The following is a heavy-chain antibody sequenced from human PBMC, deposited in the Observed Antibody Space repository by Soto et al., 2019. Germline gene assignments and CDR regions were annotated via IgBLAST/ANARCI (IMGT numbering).Heavy chain of an antibody. CDR2: INANNGNT. J-gene: IGHJ5*02. D-gene: IGHD3-10*01. CDR3: AREVLLWFGESFASGWLDP. Sequence: ASVKVSCKASGYTFTSYGISWVRQAPGQGLEWMGRINANNGNTHYAQKLQGRVTMTTDTSTNTAYMELRSLRSDDTAVYYCAREVLLWFGESFASGWLDPWGQGTLVTVSS. V-gene: IGHV1-18*01. CDR1: GYTFTSYG.